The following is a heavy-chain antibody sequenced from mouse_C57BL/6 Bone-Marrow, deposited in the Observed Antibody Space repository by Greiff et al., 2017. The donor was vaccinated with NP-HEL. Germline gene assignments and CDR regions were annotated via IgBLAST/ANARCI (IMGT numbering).Heavy chain of an antibody. CDR1: GFTFSSYG. Sequence: EVQLVESGGDLVKPGGSLKLSCAASGFTFSSYGMSWVRQTPDKRLEWVATISRGGSYTYYPDSVKGRFTISRDNAKNTLYLQMSSLKSADTAMYYCASPYDYDVAWFAYWGRGTLVTVSA. V-gene: IGHV5-6*01. D-gene: IGHD2-4*01. CDR2: ISRGGSYT. CDR3: ASPYDYDVAWFAY. J-gene: IGHJ3*01.